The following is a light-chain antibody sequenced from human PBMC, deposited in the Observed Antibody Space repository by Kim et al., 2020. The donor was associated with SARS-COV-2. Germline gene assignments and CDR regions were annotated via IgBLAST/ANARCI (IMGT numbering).Light chain of an antibody. Sequence: PGQRVSIACAGSSSNIESGYDVHWYQQLPGTAPNLLIYANNDRPSGVPVRFSGAKSGTSASLVITGLQAEDGATYLWQSQNNMLADFGGGTQLTVL. CDR3: QSQNNMLAD. CDR2: ANN. V-gene: IGLV1-40*01. CDR1: SSNIESGYD. J-gene: IGLJ2*01.